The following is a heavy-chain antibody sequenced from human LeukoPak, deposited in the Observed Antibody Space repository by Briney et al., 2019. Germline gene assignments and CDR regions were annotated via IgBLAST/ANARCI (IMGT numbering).Heavy chain of an antibody. CDR3: ARTLNRLRGFDL. V-gene: IGHV5-51*01. CDR2: IFPGNSET. CDR1: SWTFISSW. Sequence: GESLQISCKDSSWTFISSWVGWVRQMPGKGLEWMGIIFPGNSETRYSPTFQGQVTISADKSTNTVYLQWGSLKASDTAIYYCARTLNRLRGFDLWGQGTLVTVHS. J-gene: IGHJ5*02.